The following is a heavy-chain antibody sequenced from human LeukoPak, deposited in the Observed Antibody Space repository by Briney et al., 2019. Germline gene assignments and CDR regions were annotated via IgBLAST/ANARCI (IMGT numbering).Heavy chain of an antibody. J-gene: IGHJ4*02. CDR1: GFTFSSYS. CDR3: AREARSSGWKN. CDR2: ISSSSSTI. V-gene: IGHV3-48*04. Sequence: GGSLRLSCAASGFTFSSYSMNWVRQAPGKGLEWVSYISSSSSTIYYADSVKGRFTISRDNAKNSLYLQMNSLRAEDTAVYYCAREARSSGWKNWGQGTLVTVSS. D-gene: IGHD6-19*01.